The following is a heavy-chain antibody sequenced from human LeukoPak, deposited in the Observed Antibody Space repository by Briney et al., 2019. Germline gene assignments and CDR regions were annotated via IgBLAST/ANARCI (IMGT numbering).Heavy chain of an antibody. CDR3: ARPTSSGWYSH. J-gene: IGHJ4*03. Sequence: GGSLRLSCAASGFTFSDYNMNWVRQAPGKGLEWVSYITGSGSTIFHADSVKGRFTISRDNAKNSLYLQMNSLRAEDTAVYYCARPTSSGWYSHWGQGTVVTVSS. CDR2: ITGSGSTI. V-gene: IGHV3-48*01. CDR1: GFTFSDYN. D-gene: IGHD6-19*01.